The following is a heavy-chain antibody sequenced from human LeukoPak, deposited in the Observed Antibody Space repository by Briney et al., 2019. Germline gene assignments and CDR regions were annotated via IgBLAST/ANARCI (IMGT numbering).Heavy chain of an antibody. Sequence: PGGSLRLSCVASGLTFSRDWMHWVRPAPGKGLVWVSRISGDGRSTSYADSVKGRFIISRDNAKKTLYLQMNSLRAEDTAVYYCASFYYDPTGHWGQGTLVTVSS. J-gene: IGHJ4*02. CDR1: GLTFSRDW. V-gene: IGHV3-74*01. CDR3: ASFYYDPTGH. CDR2: ISGDGRST. D-gene: IGHD3-22*01.